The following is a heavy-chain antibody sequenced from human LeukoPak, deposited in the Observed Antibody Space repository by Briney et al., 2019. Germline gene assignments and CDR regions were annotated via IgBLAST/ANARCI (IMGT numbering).Heavy chain of an antibody. V-gene: IGHV3-33*01. Sequence: TGGSLRLSCAASGFTFSSYGMHWVRQAPGKGLEWVAVIWYDGSNKYYADSVKGRFTISRDNSKNTLYLQMNSLRAEDTAVYYCARDNAITGTINLGQGTLVTVSS. D-gene: IGHD1-7*01. CDR3: ARDNAITGTIN. CDR2: IWYDGSNK. J-gene: IGHJ4*02. CDR1: GFTFSSYG.